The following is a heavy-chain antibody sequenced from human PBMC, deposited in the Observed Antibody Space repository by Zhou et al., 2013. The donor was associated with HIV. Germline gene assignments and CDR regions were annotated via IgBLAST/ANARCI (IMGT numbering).Heavy chain of an antibody. CDR2: ITPLVSTA. Sequence: QVQLVQSGAEVKKPGSAVKVSCKASGGTFSNFPISWVRQAPGQGLEWMGRITPLVSTANYAQNFQARLTITADKSTRTAYMELTSLTYEDTAVYYCASPGSVTTVAYFDYWGLGNPGHRLL. CDR3: ASPGSVTTVAYFDY. V-gene: IGHV1-69*04. D-gene: IGHD4-17*01. J-gene: IGHJ4*02. CDR1: GGTFSNFP.